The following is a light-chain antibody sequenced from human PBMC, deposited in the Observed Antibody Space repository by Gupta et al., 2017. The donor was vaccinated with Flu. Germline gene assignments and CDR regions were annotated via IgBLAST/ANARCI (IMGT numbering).Light chain of an antibody. Sequence: EIVLTQSPATLSLSPGERATLSCRASQSVQYYLAWYQHKPGQPPRLLIYDASNRASGIPARFSGSGSGTDFTLTISRLEPEDFAVYYCQQRRSWPQAFGQGTRVEI. CDR3: QQRRSWPQA. J-gene: IGKJ1*01. CDR1: QSVQYY. CDR2: DAS. V-gene: IGKV3-11*01.